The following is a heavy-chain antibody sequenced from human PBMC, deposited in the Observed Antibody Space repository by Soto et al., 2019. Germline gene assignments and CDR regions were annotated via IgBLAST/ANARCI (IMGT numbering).Heavy chain of an antibody. D-gene: IGHD6-19*01. Sequence: ESGPTLVNPTQTLTLTCTFSGFSLSTSGRCVSWIRQPPGKALEWLALIDWDDDKYYSTSLKTRLTISKDTSKNQVVLTMTNMDPVDTPTYYCARIRATDKDYEQGLGHFDYGGKETLVTVSS. CDR1: GFSLSTSGRC. J-gene: IGHJ4*02. CDR3: ARIRATDKDYEQGLGHFDY. V-gene: IGHV2-70*01. CDR2: IDWDDDK.